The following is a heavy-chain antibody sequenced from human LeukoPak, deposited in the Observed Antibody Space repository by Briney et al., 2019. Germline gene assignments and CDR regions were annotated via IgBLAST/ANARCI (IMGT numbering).Heavy chain of an antibody. V-gene: IGHV1-2*02. D-gene: IGHD1-26*01. Sequence: ASVKVSCKASGYTFTGYYLHWVRQAPGQGLEWMGWINPNSGGTNYAQNFQGRVTMTRDTSISTAYTELSRLRSDDTAMYYCARDSGSYFSDYWGQGTLVTVSS. CDR3: ARDSGSYFSDY. CDR1: GYTFTGYY. CDR2: INPNSGGT. J-gene: IGHJ4*02.